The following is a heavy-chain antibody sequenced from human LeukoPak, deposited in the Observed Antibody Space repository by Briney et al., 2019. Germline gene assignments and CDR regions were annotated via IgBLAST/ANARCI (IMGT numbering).Heavy chain of an antibody. J-gene: IGHJ4*02. D-gene: IGHD1-26*01. V-gene: IGHV4-4*02. Sequence: KTSETLSLTCAVSGGSISSSNWWSWVRQPPGKGLEWIGEIYHSGSTNYNPSLKSRVIISVDTSKNQFSLKVRSVTAADTAVYFCARGKSRGSHIDYWGQGTLVTVSS. CDR3: ARGKSRGSHIDY. CDR1: GGSISSSNW. CDR2: IYHSGST.